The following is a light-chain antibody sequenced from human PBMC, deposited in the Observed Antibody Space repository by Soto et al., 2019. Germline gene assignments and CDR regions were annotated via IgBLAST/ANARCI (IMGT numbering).Light chain of an antibody. V-gene: IGKV4-1*01. J-gene: IGKJ2*01. CDR3: QQYYTTPYT. Sequence: DIVMTQSPDSLAVSLGERATFNCKSSQTLLYSSNNKNYLAWYQQKPGQPPKVIIYWESTRNSGVPDRFSGSGSGTDFSLTISSLQAEDVAVYYCQQYYTTPYTFGQGTKLEIK. CDR1: QTLLYSSNNKNY. CDR2: WES.